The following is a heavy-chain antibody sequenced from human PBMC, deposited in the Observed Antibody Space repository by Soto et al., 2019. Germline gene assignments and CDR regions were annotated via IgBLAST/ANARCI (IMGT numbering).Heavy chain of an antibody. D-gene: IGHD3-3*01. CDR1: GFSLSTSGVG. CDR3: AAHTDLFTIFGVVIRVNAFDT. V-gene: IGHV2-5*02. J-gene: IGHJ3*02. Sequence: QITLKESGPTLVKPTQTLTLTCTFSGFSLSTSGVGVGWIRQPPGKALEWLALIYWDDDKRYSPSLKSRLTITKDTSKNQVVLTMTNMDPVDTATYYCAAHTDLFTIFGVVIRVNAFDTWGQGTMVTVSS. CDR2: IYWDDDK.